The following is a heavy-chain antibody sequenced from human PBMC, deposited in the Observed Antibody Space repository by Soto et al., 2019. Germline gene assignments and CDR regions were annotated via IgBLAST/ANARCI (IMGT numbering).Heavy chain of an antibody. CDR3: AKAGYPARYYGMDV. V-gene: IGHV3-23*01. J-gene: IGHJ6*02. CDR2: ISASGGST. CDR1: GFTFSSYG. Sequence: GGSLRLSCAASGFTFSSYGMSWVRQAPGKGLDWVSTISASGGSTCHADSVKGRFAISRDNSKDTLYLQMNSLRAEDTAVYYCAKAGYPARYYGMDVWGQGTTVTVSS. D-gene: IGHD6-25*01.